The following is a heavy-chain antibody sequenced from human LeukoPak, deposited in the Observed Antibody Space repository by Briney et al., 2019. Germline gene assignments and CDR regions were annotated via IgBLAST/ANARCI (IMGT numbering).Heavy chain of an antibody. CDR1: GYTFTSYD. CDR2: MNPNSGNT. CDR3: ARGGAYQLPYLDDAFDI. J-gene: IGHJ3*02. V-gene: IGHV1-8*03. Sequence: ASVKVSCKASGYTFTSYDINWVRQATGQGLEWMGWMNPNSGNTGYAQKFQGRVTITRNTSISTAYMELSSLRSEDTAVYYCARGGAYQLPYLDDAFDIWGQGTMVTVSS. D-gene: IGHD2-2*02.